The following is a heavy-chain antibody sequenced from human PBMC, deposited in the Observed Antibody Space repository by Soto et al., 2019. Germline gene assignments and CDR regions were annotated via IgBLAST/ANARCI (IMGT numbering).Heavy chain of an antibody. V-gene: IGHV4-31*03. Sequence: QVQLQESGPGLVKPSQTLSLTCTVSGGSISSGGYYWSWIRQHPGKGLEWIGYIYYSGSTYYNPSLKSRVTISVDTSKNQFSLKLSSVTAADTAVYYCAREGVGAAQNLYYYYGMDVWGQGTTVTVSS. CDR2: IYYSGST. CDR3: AREGVGAAQNLYYYYGMDV. D-gene: IGHD6-6*01. CDR1: GGSISSGGYY. J-gene: IGHJ6*02.